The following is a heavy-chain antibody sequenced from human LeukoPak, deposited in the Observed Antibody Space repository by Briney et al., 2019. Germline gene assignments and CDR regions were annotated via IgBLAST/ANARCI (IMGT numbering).Heavy chain of an antibody. V-gene: IGHV3-30-3*01. J-gene: IGHJ4*02. D-gene: IGHD4-17*01. CDR1: GFTFSSYA. CDR3: ARDGDYGDYNFDY. Sequence: PGGSLRLSCAASGFTFSSYAMHWVRQAPGKGLEWVAVISYDGSNKYYADSVKGRFTISRDNSKNTLYLQMNSLRAEDTAVYYCARDGDYGDYNFDYWGQGTLVTVSS. CDR2: ISYDGSNK.